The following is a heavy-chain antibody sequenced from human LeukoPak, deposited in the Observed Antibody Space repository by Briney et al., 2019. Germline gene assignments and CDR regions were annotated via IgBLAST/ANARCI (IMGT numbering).Heavy chain of an antibody. Sequence: GGSLRLSCAASGFTFSSYSMNWVRQAPGKGLEWVSGISGSGGSTYYAESVKGRFTISRDNSKNTLYLQMNSLRVEDTAVYYCAKCHPGSSGWAYYYYGMDVWGQGTTVTVSS. J-gene: IGHJ6*02. CDR2: ISGSGGST. D-gene: IGHD6-19*01. V-gene: IGHV3-23*01. CDR3: AKCHPGSSGWAYYYYGMDV. CDR1: GFTFSSYS.